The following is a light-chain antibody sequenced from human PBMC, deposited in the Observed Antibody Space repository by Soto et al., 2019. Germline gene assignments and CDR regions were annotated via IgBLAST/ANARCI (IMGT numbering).Light chain of an antibody. CDR3: QQRSNWPPSTA. Sequence: EIVLTQSPATLSLSPGERATLSCRASQSVSRYLAWYQQKPGQAPRLLIYDASNRATGVPARFSGSGSGTDFTLTISSLEPEDFAAYYCQQRSNWPPSTAFGGGTKVEIK. J-gene: IGKJ4*01. CDR2: DAS. CDR1: QSVSRY. V-gene: IGKV3-11*01.